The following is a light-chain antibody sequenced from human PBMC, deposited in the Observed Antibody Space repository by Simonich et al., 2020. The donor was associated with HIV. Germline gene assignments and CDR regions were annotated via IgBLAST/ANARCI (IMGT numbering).Light chain of an antibody. CDR1: QTVLRSSNNKNH. CDR2: WAP. V-gene: IGKV4-1*01. Sequence: DIVMTQSPDSLAVSLGERATINCKSSQTVLRSSNNKNHFAWYQQKPGQPPKLLIYWAPTRESGVPDRFSGSGSGTDFTLTISSLQAEDVAVYYCQQYHSSPCTFGPGTKVDIK. CDR3: QQYHSSPCT. J-gene: IGKJ3*01.